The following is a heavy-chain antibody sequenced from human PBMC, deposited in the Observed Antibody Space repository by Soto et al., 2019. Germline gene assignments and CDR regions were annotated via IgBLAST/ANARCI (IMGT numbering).Heavy chain of an antibody. V-gene: IGHV3-74*01. CDR3: ASRAPAAMIRYYYYYGMDV. D-gene: IGHD2-2*01. CDR1: GFTFSSYW. J-gene: IGHJ6*02. CDR2: INSDGSST. Sequence: GGSLRLSCAASGFTFSSYWMHWVRQAPGKGLVWVSRINSDGSSTSYADSVKGRFTISRGNAKNTLYLQMNSLRAEDTAVYYCASRAPAAMIRYYYYYGMDVWGQGTTVTVSS.